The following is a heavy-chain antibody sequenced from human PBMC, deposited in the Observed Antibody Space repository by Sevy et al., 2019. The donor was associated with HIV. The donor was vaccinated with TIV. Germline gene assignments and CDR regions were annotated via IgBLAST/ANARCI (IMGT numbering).Heavy chain of an antibody. CDR2: IWYDGSNK. D-gene: IGHD3-22*01. CDR3: AKEGQGEYYDSSGSFDY. J-gene: IGHJ4*02. V-gene: IGHV3-33*06. CDR1: GFTFSSYG. Sequence: GESLKISCAASGFTFSSYGMHWVRQAPGKGLEWVAVIWYDGSNKYYADSVKGRFTISRDNSKNTLYLQMTSLRAEDTAVYYCAKEGQGEYYDSSGSFDYWGQGTLVTVSS.